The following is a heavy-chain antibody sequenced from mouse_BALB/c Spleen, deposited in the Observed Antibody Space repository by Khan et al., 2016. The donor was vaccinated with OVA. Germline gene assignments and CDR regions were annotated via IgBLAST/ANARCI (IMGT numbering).Heavy chain of an antibody. CDR1: GSSITSGYS. V-gene: IGHV3-1*02. Sequence: EVQLQESGPDLVKPSQSLSLTCTVTGSSITSGYSWHWIRQFPGNKLEWMGYIHYSGITNYNPSLKSRISITRDTYKNPFFLQLNSVTTEDTATYDCARFGGSRAFDYWGQGTTLTVSA. J-gene: IGHJ2*01. D-gene: IGHD1-1*01. CDR2: IHYSGIT. CDR3: ARFGGSRAFDY.